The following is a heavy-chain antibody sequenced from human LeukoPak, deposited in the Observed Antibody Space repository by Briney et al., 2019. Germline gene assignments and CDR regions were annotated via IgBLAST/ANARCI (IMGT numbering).Heavy chain of an antibody. CDR1: GESFSGYY. Sequence: PSETLSLTCSVYGESFSGYYWNWIRQPPGKGLEWIGEINDSGSTNYNPSLKSRVTISVDTSKNQFSLKLSSVTAADTAVYYCARGPHSSGWSYYYYYIDVWGKGTTVTVSS. CDR2: INDSGST. J-gene: IGHJ6*03. V-gene: IGHV4-34*01. D-gene: IGHD6-19*01. CDR3: ARGPHSSGWSYYYYYIDV.